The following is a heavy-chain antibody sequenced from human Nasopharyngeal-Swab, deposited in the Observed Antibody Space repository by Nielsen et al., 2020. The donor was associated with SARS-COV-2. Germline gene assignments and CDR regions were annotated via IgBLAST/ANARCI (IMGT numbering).Heavy chain of an antibody. Sequence: GESLKISCAASGFSFSSYWLHYFRQVPGKGLLWVSRINGDGTITTYADSVKGRFTISRDNAKNTLYLQMNSLTVEDTAVYYCARVTGGYSFDSWGQGTLVTVSS. V-gene: IGHV3-74*03. CDR2: INGDGTIT. CDR1: GFSFSSYW. D-gene: IGHD3-22*01. J-gene: IGHJ4*01. CDR3: ARVTGGYSFDS.